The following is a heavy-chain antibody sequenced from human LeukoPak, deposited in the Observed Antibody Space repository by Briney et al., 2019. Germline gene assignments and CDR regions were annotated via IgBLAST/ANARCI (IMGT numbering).Heavy chain of an antibody. Sequence: GGPLRLSCAASGFTVSSNYMSWVRQAPGKGLEWVSVIYSGGSTYYADSVKGRFTISRDNSKNTLYLQMSSLRAEDTAVYYCASLAARPVYAFDIWGQGTMVTVSS. J-gene: IGHJ3*02. V-gene: IGHV3-53*01. D-gene: IGHD6-6*01. CDR3: ASLAARPVYAFDI. CDR1: GFTVSSNY. CDR2: IYSGGST.